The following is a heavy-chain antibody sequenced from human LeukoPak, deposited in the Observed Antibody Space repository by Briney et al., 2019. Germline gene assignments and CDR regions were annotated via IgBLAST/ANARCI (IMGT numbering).Heavy chain of an antibody. V-gene: IGHV1-46*01. CDR2: IAPSSGTT. CDR3: ARASGSSAVPFDY. D-gene: IGHD3-10*01. CDR1: GYTFTSNY. J-gene: IGHJ4*02. Sequence: ASVKVSCKASGYTFTSNYMHWVRQAPGQGVEWMGVIAPSSGTTSYAQKFQGRVTMTRDTSTSTLYMELSSLTSEDTAVYYCARASGSSAVPFDYWGQGTLVTVSS.